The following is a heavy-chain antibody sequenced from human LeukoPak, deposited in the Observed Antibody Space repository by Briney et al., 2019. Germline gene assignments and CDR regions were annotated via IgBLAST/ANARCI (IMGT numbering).Heavy chain of an antibody. CDR1: GYTFTDYY. J-gene: IGHJ4*02. Sequence: ASVKVSCKVSGYTFTDYYMHWVPQAPGKGLEWMGLVHPEDGETIYAEKSQGRVTITADTSTDTAYMELSSLRSEDTAVYYCATVNLHYWGQGTLVTVSS. CDR2: VHPEDGET. CDR3: ATVNLHY. V-gene: IGHV1-69-2*01.